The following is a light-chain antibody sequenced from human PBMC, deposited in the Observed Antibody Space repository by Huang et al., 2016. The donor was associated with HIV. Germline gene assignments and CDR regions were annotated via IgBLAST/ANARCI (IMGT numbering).Light chain of an antibody. CDR1: RSVSTN. V-gene: IGKV3-15*01. CDR2: GSS. Sequence: ELVMTQSPATLSVSPGERVTLSCRANRSVSTNSAWYQQRPGQAPRLLIYGSSPRAPGIPARFSGSWSGTDFSLTSSSLQSEDFALYYCHQYNNWLLSFGGGTRVDI. J-gene: IGKJ4*01. CDR3: HQYNNWLLS.